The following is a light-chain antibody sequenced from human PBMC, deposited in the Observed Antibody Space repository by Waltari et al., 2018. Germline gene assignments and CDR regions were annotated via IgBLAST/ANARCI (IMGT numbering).Light chain of an antibody. V-gene: IGLV1-44*01. CDR3: AAWDDSLNGVV. Sequence: QSVLTQPPSASGTPGQRVTISCSGSSSNIGRNPVNWYQQLPGTAPNLLIYSNKRRPAGVPDRFSGSKSGTSASLSISVLQSEDEADYYCAAWDDSLNGVVFGGGTKLTVL. CDR2: SNK. CDR1: SSNIGRNP. J-gene: IGLJ2*01.